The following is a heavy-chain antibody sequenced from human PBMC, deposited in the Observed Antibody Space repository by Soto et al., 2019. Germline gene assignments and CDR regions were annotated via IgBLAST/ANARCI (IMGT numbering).Heavy chain of an antibody. V-gene: IGHV3-48*02. Sequence: GGSLRLSCAASGFTFSSYSMNWVRQAPGKGLEWVSYISSSSSTIYYADSVKGRFTISRDNAKNSLYLQMNSLRDEDTAVYYCARDPRCSGGSCYRHYYYGMDVWGQGTTVTVSS. J-gene: IGHJ6*02. CDR2: ISSSSSTI. CDR3: ARDPRCSGGSCYRHYYYGMDV. D-gene: IGHD2-15*01. CDR1: GFTFSSYS.